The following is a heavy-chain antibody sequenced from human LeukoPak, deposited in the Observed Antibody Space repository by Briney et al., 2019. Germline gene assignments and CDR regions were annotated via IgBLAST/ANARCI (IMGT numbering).Heavy chain of an antibody. CDR2: IYYSGST. CDR3: ARGIGNDY. D-gene: IGHD3-16*02. J-gene: IGHJ4*02. V-gene: IGHV4-31*11. Sequence: PSETLSLTCAVSGGSISSGGYSWSWIRQHPGKGLEWIGYIYYSGSTYYNPSLKSRVTISVDTSKNQFSLKLSSVTAADTAVYYCARGIGNDYWGQGTLVTVSS. CDR1: GGSISSGGYS.